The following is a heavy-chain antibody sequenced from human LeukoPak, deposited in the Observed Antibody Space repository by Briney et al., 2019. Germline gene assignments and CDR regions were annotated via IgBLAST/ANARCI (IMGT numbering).Heavy chain of an antibody. CDR1: GFTFSSYA. J-gene: IGHJ3*02. CDR3: ARVLYRITMIVVGHDAFDI. V-gene: IGHV3-23*01. CDR2: ISGSGGST. D-gene: IGHD3-22*01. Sequence: GGSLRLSCAASGFTFSSYAMSWVRQAPGKGLEWVSAISGSGGSTYYADSVKGRFTISRDNAKNSLYLQMNSLRAEDTALYYCARVLYRITMIVVGHDAFDIWGQGTMVTVSS.